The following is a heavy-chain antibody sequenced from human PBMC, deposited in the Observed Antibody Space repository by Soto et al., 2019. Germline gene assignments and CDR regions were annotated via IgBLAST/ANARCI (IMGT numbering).Heavy chain of an antibody. CDR2: IYYSGST. Sequence: SETLSLTCTVSGGSISSGDYYWSWIRQPPGKGLEWIGYIYYSGSTYYNPSLKSRVTISVDTSKNQFSLKLSSVTAADPAVYYCARGGIMGWVVPAAIYFDYWGQGTLVTVSS. V-gene: IGHV4-30-4*01. CDR1: GGSISSGDYY. D-gene: IGHD2-2*02. J-gene: IGHJ4*02. CDR3: ARGGIMGWVVPAAIYFDY.